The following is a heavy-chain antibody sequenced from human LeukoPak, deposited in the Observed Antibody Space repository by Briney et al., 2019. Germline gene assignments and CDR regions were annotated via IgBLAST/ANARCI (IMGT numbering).Heavy chain of an antibody. V-gene: IGHV3-33*01. Sequence: GRSLRLSCAPSGFTFSSYGMHWVRQAPGKGREWVAVIWYDGSNKYYADSVKGRFTISRDNSKNTLYLQMNSLGAEDTAVYYCARSWSGFGELLSYFDYWGQGTLVTVSS. CDR2: IWYDGSNK. D-gene: IGHD3-10*01. CDR3: ARSWSGFGELLSYFDY. CDR1: GFTFSSYG. J-gene: IGHJ4*02.